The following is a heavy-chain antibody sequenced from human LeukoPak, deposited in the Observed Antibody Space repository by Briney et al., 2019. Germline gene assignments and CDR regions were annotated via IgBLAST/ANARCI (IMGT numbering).Heavy chain of an antibody. Sequence: ASVKVSCKASGYTFTSYYMHWVRQAPGQGLEWMGIINPSGGSTSYAQKFQGRVTMTRDMSTSTVYMELSSLRSEDTAVYYCARGYSSSTGYYYYYMDVWGKGTTVTVSS. CDR1: GYTFTSYY. J-gene: IGHJ6*03. D-gene: IGHD6-6*01. CDR3: ARGYSSSTGYYYYYMDV. V-gene: IGHV1-46*01. CDR2: INPSGGST.